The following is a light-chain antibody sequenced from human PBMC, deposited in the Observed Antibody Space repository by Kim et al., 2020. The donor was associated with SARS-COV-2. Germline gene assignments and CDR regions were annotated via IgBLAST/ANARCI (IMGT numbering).Light chain of an antibody. CDR3: NSRVGSGVV. Sequence: SSELTQDPAVSVALGQTVRITCQGDSLRSYYASWYQQKPGQAPVLVIYGKNNRPSGIPDRFSGSSSGNTASLTITGAQAEDEADYYCNSRVGSGVVFGGG. V-gene: IGLV3-19*01. CDR2: GKN. CDR1: SLRSYY. J-gene: IGLJ2*01.